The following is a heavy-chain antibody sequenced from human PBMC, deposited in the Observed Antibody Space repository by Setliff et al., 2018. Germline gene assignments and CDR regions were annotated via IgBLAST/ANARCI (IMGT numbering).Heavy chain of an antibody. J-gene: IGHJ6*02. CDR2: IYNSGST. CDR1: GGSISGYY. CDR3: ARPHGGDYAFVRNTHSHYGMDV. D-gene: IGHD3-16*01. V-gene: IGHV4-59*01. Sequence: TSETLSLTCTVSGGSISGYYWSWIRQPPGKSLEWIGYIYNSGSTNYNPSLKSRVTISEDTSKNQLSLRLISVTAADTAVYYCARPHGGDYAFVRNTHSHYGMDVWGQGTTVTVSS.